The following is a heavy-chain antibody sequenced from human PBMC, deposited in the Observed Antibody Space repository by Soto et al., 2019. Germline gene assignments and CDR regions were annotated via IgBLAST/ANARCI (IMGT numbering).Heavy chain of an antibody. D-gene: IGHD6-25*01. Sequence: GGSLRLSCAASGFTFSSYEMNWVRQAPGKGLEWVSYISSSGSTIYYADSVKGRFTISRDNAKNSLYLQMNSLRAEDTAVYYCARRDSWRLINYYYYGMDVWGQGTTVTVSS. CDR1: GFTFSSYE. CDR2: ISSSGSTI. V-gene: IGHV3-48*03. CDR3: ARRDSWRLINYYYYGMDV. J-gene: IGHJ6*02.